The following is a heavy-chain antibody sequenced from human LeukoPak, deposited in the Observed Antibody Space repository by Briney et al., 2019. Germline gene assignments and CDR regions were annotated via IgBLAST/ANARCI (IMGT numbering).Heavy chain of an antibody. CDR1: GYSISSGFY. CDR3: ARLPDYYDSSGTDY. Sequence: SETLSLTCSVSGYSISSGFYWDWIRQPPGKGLEWIGSFHHSGSTPYNPSLNSRVTISVDTSKNQFSLKLSSVTAADTAVYYCARLPDYYDSSGTDYWGQGTLVTVSS. D-gene: IGHD3-22*01. V-gene: IGHV4-38-2*02. CDR2: FHHSGST. J-gene: IGHJ4*02.